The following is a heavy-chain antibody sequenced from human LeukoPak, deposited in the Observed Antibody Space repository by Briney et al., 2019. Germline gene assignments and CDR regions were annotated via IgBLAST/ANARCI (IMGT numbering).Heavy chain of an antibody. CDR3: ARAQPIAYYYYYMDV. D-gene: IGHD2-2*01. V-gene: IGHV3-64*01. CDR1: GFTFSSYA. Sequence: GGSLRLSCAASGFTFSSYAMHWVRQAPGKGLEYVSAISSNGGSTYYANSVKGRFTISRDNSKNTLYLQMGSLRAEDMAVYYCARAQPIAYYYYYMDVWGKGTTVTVSS. J-gene: IGHJ6*03. CDR2: ISSNGGST.